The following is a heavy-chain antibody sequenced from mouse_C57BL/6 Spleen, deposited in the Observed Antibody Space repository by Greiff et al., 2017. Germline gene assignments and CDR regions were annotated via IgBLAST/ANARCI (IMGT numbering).Heavy chain of an antibody. Sequence: EVMLVESGGGLVKPGGSLKLSCAASGFTFSSYAMSWVRQTPDKRLEWVATISDGGSYTYYPDNVKGRFTISRDNAKNNLYLQLSHLKSEDTAMYYGPMDEFYDVYRYYFDSWPQGTTLPLSS. D-gene: IGHD2-3*01. CDR1: GFTFSSYA. J-gene: IGHJ2*01. CDR3: PMDEFYDVYRYYFDS. CDR2: ISDGGSYT. V-gene: IGHV5-4*03.